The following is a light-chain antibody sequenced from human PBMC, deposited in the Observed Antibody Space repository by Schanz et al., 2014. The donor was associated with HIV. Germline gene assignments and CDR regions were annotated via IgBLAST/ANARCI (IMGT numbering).Light chain of an antibody. CDR2: DTN. J-gene: IGLJ2*01. CDR1: TSNIGTGFH. CDR3: SSYAGSNNVI. Sequence: QSVLTQPPSVSGAPGQRVTISCTGGTSNIGTGFHVHWYQQVPGAAPKLLIFDTNNRPSGVPDRFSGSKSGPSASLAITGLQAEDEADYYCSSYAGSNNVIFGGGTKLTVL. V-gene: IGLV1-40*01.